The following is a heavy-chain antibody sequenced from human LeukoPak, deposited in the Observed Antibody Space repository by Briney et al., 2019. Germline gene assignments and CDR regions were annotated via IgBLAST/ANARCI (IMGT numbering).Heavy chain of an antibody. CDR3: VKDPWSSNN. J-gene: IGHJ4*02. Sequence: QAGGSLRLSCVGSGFTFSRYWLNWVRQAPGKGLEYVSAISSNGGSTCYADSVKGRFTISRDNSKNTLYLQMSSLRAEDTAVYYCVKDPWSSNNWGQGTLVTVSS. CDR2: ISSNGGST. D-gene: IGHD2/OR15-2a*01. V-gene: IGHV3-64D*06. CDR1: GFTFSRYW.